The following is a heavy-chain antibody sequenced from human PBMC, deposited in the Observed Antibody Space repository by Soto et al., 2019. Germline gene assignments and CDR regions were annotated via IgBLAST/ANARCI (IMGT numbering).Heavy chain of an antibody. D-gene: IGHD6-13*01. Sequence: SETLCLPCTVSAVCISSGGYYWSWIRQHPGQGLEWIGYIYYSGSTYYNPSLKSRVTISVDTSKNQFSLKLSSVTAADTAVYYCARSIAAAGTAYYYYMDVWGKGTTVTVS. CDR1: AVCISSGGYY. CDR3: ARSIAAAGTAYYYYMDV. V-gene: IGHV4-31*03. CDR2: IYYSGST. J-gene: IGHJ6*03.